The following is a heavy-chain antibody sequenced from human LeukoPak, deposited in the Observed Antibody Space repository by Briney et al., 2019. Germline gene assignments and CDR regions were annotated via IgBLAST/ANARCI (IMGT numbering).Heavy chain of an antibody. D-gene: IGHD2-8*01. CDR2: IIPIFGTA. CDR3: ASACTNGVCYTEGWIDP. V-gene: IGHV1-69*13. Sequence: SVKVSCKASGGTFSSYAISWVRQAPGQGLEWMGGIIPIFGTANYAQKFQGRVTITADETTSTAYMELSSLRSEDTAVYYCASACTNGVCYTEGWIDPWGQGTLVTVSS. CDR1: GGTFSSYA. J-gene: IGHJ5*02.